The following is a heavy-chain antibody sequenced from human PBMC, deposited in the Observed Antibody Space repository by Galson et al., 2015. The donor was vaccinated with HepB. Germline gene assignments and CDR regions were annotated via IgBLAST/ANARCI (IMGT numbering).Heavy chain of an antibody. Sequence: SLRLSCAASGFTFSTYAMHWVRQAPGRGPEWVALISSAGSTKYYADSVKGRFTVSRDNSKNTLFLQMNSLRAEDTAMYYCARDSPALGYWGQGTLVTVSS. CDR3: ARDSPALGY. CDR2: ISSAGSTK. J-gene: IGHJ4*02. CDR1: GFTFSTYA. V-gene: IGHV3-30-3*01.